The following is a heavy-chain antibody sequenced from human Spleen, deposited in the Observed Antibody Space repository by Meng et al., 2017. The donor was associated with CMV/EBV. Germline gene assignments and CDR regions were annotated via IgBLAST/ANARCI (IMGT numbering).Heavy chain of an antibody. D-gene: IGHD1-14*01. CDR3: ARQEPNNWFDP. CDR1: GYTFINYN. J-gene: IGHJ5*02. CDR2: INPNSGGT. V-gene: IGHV1-2*02. Sequence: ASVKVSCKASGYTFINYNINWVRQATGQGLEWMGWINPNSGGTNYAQKFQGRVTMTRDTSISTAYMELSRLRSDDTAVYYCARQEPNNWFDPWGQGTLVTVSS.